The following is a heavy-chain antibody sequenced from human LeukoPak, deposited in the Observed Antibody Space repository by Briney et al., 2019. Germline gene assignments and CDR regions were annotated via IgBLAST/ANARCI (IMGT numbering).Heavy chain of an antibody. J-gene: IGHJ4*02. D-gene: IGHD3-22*01. CDR1: GFTFSNAW. CDR2: ISYDGSNK. V-gene: IGHV3-30-3*01. CDR3: ARDLTYDSSGYYHS. Sequence: PGGSLRLSCAASGFTFSNAWMSWVRQAPGKGLEWVAVISYDGSNKYYADSEKGRFTISRDNSKNTLYLQMNSLRAEDTAVYYCARDLTYDSSGYYHSWGQGTLVTVST.